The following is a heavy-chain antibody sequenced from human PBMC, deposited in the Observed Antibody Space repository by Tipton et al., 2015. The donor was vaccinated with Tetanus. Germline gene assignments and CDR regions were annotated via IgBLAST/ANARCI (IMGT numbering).Heavy chain of an antibody. D-gene: IGHD5-18*01. CDR2: IYYSGST. J-gene: IGHJ4*02. Sequence: TLSLTCTVSGGSISSSSYYWGWIRQPPGKGLEWIGSIYYSGSTYYNPSLKSRVTISVDTSKNQFSLKLSSVTAADTAVYYCARAYWGSYGPYYFGYWGQGTLVTVSS. V-gene: IGHV4-39*01. CDR3: ARAYWGSYGPYYFGY. CDR1: GGSISSSSYY.